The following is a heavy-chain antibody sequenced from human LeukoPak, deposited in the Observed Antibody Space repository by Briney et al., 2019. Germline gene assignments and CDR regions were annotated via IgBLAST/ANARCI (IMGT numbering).Heavy chain of an antibody. D-gene: IGHD1-26*01. V-gene: IGHV3-48*01. CDR3: ASARAGPYYPYYFDY. CDR2: ISSSTSTT. J-gene: IGHJ4*02. CDR1: GFTFSSYS. Sequence: PGGSLRLSCAASGFTFSSYSINWVRQATGKGLEWVSYISSSTSTTYYADSVKGRFTISRDNAKNSLYLQMNSLRAEDTAVYYCASARAGPYYPYYFDYWGQGTLVTVSS.